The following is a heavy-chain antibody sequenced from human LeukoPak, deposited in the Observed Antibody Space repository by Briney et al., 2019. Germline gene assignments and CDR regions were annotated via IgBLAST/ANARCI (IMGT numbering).Heavy chain of an antibody. CDR3: AKTYYSSRAHYYYYYYMDV. CDR1: GVTFSSYG. V-gene: IGHV3-30*18. CDR2: ISYDGSNK. D-gene: IGHD3-10*01. J-gene: IGHJ6*03. Sequence: GGALRLSCAASGVTFSSYGMHWVRQAPGKGLEWGAVISYDGSNKYYADSVQGRVTISRDNSKNTLYLQMNSLRAADTAVYYCAKTYYSSRAHYYYYYYMDVWGKGTTVTISS.